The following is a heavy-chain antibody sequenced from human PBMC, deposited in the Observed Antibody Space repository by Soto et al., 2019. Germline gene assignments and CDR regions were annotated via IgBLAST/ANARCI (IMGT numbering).Heavy chain of an antibody. CDR1: GFTFSSYA. CDR2: ISYDGSNK. Sequence: QVQLVESGGGVVQPGRSLRLSCAASGFTFSSYAMHWVRQAPGKGLEWVAVISYDGSNKYHADSVKGRFTISRDNSKNTRYLQMNSLRAEDTAVYYCARVGGGDGYRDYWGQGTLVTVSS. D-gene: IGHD5-12*01. CDR3: ARVGGGDGYRDY. V-gene: IGHV3-30-3*01. J-gene: IGHJ4*02.